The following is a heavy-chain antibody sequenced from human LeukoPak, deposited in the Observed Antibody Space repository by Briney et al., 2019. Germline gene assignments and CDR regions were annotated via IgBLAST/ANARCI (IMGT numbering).Heavy chain of an antibody. J-gene: IGHJ4*02. CDR3: ARGLFVPRRGRSGAVDY. Sequence: SETLSLTCAVYGGSFSGYYWSWIRQPPGKGLEWIGEINHSGSTNYNPSLKSRVTISVDTSKNQFSLKLSSVTAADTAVYYCARGLFVPRRGRSGAVDYWGQGTLVTVSS. CDR2: INHSGST. V-gene: IGHV4-34*01. D-gene: IGHD6-19*01. CDR1: GGSFSGYY.